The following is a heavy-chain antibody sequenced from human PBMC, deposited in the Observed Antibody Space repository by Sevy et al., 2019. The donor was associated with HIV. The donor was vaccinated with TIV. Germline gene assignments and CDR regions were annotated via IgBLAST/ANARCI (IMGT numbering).Heavy chain of an antibody. Sequence: SETLSLTCSVSTMSVSSANDYWTWIRQAPGKGLEWIGNVYYFGSTNYNPSLKGRVTISLDTSKSQFSLKLTSVTPADTAVYYCARDQHYDISTSLYAMDVWGQGTTVTVSS. J-gene: IGHJ6*02. D-gene: IGHD3-9*01. CDR1: TMSVSSANDY. V-gene: IGHV4-61*01. CDR3: ARDQHYDISTSLYAMDV. CDR2: VYYFGST.